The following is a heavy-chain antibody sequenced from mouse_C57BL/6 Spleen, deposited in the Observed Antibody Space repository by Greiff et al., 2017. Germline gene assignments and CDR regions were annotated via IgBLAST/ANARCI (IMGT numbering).Heavy chain of an antibody. CDR1: GYTFTSYN. CDR3: ARDSNYVFDY. Sequence: QVQLQQSGAELVRPGASVKMSCKASGYTFTSYNMPWVKQTPRQGLEWIGAIYPGNGDHSYNQKFKGKATLTVDKSSSTAYMQLSSLTSEDSAVYCCARDSNYVFDYWGQGTTLTVSS. V-gene: IGHV1-12*01. D-gene: IGHD2-5*01. CDR2: IYPGNGDH. J-gene: IGHJ2*01.